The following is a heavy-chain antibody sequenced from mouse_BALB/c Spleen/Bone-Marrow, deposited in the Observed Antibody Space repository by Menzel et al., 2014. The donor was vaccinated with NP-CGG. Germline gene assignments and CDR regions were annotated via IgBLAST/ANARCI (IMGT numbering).Heavy chain of an antibody. CDR3: ARSLYYGSSYPLYAMDY. CDR2: IYPGDGDT. J-gene: IGHJ4*01. Sequence: QVQLQQSGADLVRPGSSVKISCKASGYAFSSYWMNWVKQRPGQGLEWIGQIYPGDGDTNYNGKFKGKATLTADKSSSTADMQLSSLTSEDSAVYFCARSLYYGSSYPLYAMDYWGQGTSVTVSS. CDR1: GYAFSSYW. D-gene: IGHD1-1*01. V-gene: IGHV1-80*01.